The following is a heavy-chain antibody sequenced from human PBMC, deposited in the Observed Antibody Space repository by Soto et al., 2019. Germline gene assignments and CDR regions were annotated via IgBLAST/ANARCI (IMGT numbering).Heavy chain of an antibody. CDR2: ISGSGGST. V-gene: IGHV3-23*01. D-gene: IGHD3-22*01. J-gene: IGHJ3*02. Sequence: GGSLRLSCAASGFTFSSYAMSWVRQAPGKGLEWVSAISGSGGSTYYADSVKGRFTISRDNSKNTLYLQMNSLRAEDKAVYYCAKSIHDSSGYYDAFDIWGQGTMVTVSS. CDR1: GFTFSSYA. CDR3: AKSIHDSSGYYDAFDI.